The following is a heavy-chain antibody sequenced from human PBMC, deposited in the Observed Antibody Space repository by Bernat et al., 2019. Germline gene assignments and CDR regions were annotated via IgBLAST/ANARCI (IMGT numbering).Heavy chain of an antibody. CDR1: GFTFSSYS. CDR3: ARGGTGGVFSVFSYYMDV. CDR2: ISSSSSYI. V-gene: IGHV3-21*01. Sequence: EVQLVESGGGLVKPGGSLRLSCAASGFTFSSYSMNWVRQAPGKGLEWVSSISSSSSYIYYADSVKGRFTISRDNAKNSLYLQMNSLRAEDTAVYYCARGGTGGVFSVFSYYMDVWGKGTTVTVSS. J-gene: IGHJ6*03. D-gene: IGHD2-8*02.